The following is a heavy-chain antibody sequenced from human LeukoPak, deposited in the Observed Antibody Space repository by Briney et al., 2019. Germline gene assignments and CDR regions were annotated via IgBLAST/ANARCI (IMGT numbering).Heavy chain of an antibody. CDR2: IYPGDSDT. Sequence: GASLNISCKASGYCFTTYWIGWVRPVPGKGLEWMGIIYPGDSDTSYNPSFQGQVTISADKSITTAFLQWSSLKASDTALYYCVLPYCGGDCYSWGQGTLVTVS. J-gene: IGHJ5*02. CDR1: GYCFTTYW. V-gene: IGHV5-51*01. CDR3: VLPYCGGDCYS. D-gene: IGHD2-21*02.